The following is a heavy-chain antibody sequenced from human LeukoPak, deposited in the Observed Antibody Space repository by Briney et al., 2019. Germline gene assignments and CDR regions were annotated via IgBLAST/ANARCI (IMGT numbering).Heavy chain of an antibody. Sequence: PGGSLRLSCAASGFNFIDYSKNWVRQAPGKGLEWISYIGISSGNTKYADSVKGRFTISRDKARNSLYLQMNSLRVEDTAMYYCARDHRYAFDNWGHGTLVTVSS. V-gene: IGHV3-48*01. CDR1: GFNFIDYS. D-gene: IGHD5-12*01. CDR3: ARDHRYAFDN. CDR2: IGISSGNT. J-gene: IGHJ4*01.